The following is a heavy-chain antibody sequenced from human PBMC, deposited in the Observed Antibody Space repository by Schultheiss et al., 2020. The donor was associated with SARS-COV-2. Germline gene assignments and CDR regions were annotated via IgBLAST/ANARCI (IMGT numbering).Heavy chain of an antibody. D-gene: IGHD6-19*01. CDR2: VYHSGSA. Sequence: SETLSLTCTVSGGSISNDYWSWIRHPPGKGLEWIGTVYHSGSAYYNPSLKSRVTISVDTSKNQFSLKLSSVTAADTAVYYCARDSSGWTHYYYYGMDVWGQGTTVTVSS. CDR1: GGSISNDY. V-gene: IGHV4-59*12. J-gene: IGHJ6*02. CDR3: ARDSSGWTHYYYYGMDV.